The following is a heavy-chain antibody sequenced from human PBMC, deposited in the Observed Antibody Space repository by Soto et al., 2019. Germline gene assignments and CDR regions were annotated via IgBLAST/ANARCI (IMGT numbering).Heavy chain of an antibody. CDR1: GFTFNDYW. Sequence: EVQLGESGGGLVQTGGSLRLSCAASGFTFNDYWVHWVRQAPGKGLVWFSRINGEGTTTNYADSVKGRFAISRDNAQNTLYLQMNRLRADDTAVYYCARCIDHKYGQEYWGQGTLVTVTS. CDR2: INGEGTTT. V-gene: IGHV3-74*01. J-gene: IGHJ4*02. D-gene: IGHD2-8*01. CDR3: ARCIDHKYGQEY.